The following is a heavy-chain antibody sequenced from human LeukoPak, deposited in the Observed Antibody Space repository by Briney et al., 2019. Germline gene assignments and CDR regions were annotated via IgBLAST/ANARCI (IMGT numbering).Heavy chain of an antibody. CDR3: AKDGGGYSSSTSCYTTPDY. J-gene: IGHJ4*02. CDR2: ISGSGGST. CDR1: GFTFSSYA. Sequence: GGSLRLSCAASGFTFSSYAMSWVRQAPGKGLEWVSAISGSGGSTYYADSVKGRFTISRDNSKNTLYLQMNSLRAEDTAVYYCAKDGGGYSSSTSCYTTPDYWGQGTLVTVSS. V-gene: IGHV3-23*01. D-gene: IGHD2-2*02.